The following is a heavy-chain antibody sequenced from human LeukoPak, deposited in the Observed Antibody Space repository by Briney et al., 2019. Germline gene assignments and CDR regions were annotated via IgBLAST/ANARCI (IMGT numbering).Heavy chain of an antibody. CDR2: IWYDGSNK. V-gene: IGHV3-33*08. CDR3: ARAHTTYYYDSSGYYFDY. Sequence: GGSLRLSCAASGFTFSTFWTTWVRQAPGKGLEWVALIWYDGSNKSYGDSVKGRFTISRDNSKNTLYLQMTSLRAEDTAVYYCARAHTTYYYDSSGYYFDYWGQGTLVTVSS. D-gene: IGHD3-22*01. CDR1: GFTFSTFW. J-gene: IGHJ4*02.